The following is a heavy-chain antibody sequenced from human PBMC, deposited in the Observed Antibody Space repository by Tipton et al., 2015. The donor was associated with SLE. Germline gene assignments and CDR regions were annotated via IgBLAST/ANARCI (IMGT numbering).Heavy chain of an antibody. CDR2: IYYSGST. CDR3: ARRRESSSSLDY. D-gene: IGHD6-6*01. Sequence: LRLSCAASGFTFSSYWMSWVRQAPGKGLEWIGYIYYSGSTNYNPSLKSRVTISVDTSKNQFSLKLSSVTAADTAVYYCARRRESSSSLDYWGQGTLVTVSS. J-gene: IGHJ4*02. V-gene: IGHV4-59*01. CDR1: GFTFSSYW.